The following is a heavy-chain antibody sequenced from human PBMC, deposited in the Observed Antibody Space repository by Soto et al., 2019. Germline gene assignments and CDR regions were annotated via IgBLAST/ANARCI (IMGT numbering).Heavy chain of an antibody. J-gene: IGHJ6*02. D-gene: IGHD3-3*01. CDR1: GFTFSSYS. CDR3: SREVTIFGVVSYYYGMDV. CDR2: ISSSSSYI. V-gene: IGHV3-21*01. Sequence: EVQLVESGGGLVKHGGSLRLSCAASGFTFSSYSMNWVRQAPGKGLEWVSSISSSSSYIYYADSVKGRFTISRDNAKNSLYLQMNSLRAEDTAVYYCSREVTIFGVVSYYYGMDVWGQGTTVTVSS.